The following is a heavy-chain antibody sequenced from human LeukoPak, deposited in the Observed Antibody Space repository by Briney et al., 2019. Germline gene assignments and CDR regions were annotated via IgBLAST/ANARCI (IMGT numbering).Heavy chain of an antibody. J-gene: IGHJ4*02. V-gene: IGHV3-48*04. CDR2: ISSSSSTI. CDR3: ARVPMARGYGRGDYFDY. Sequence: GGSLRLSCAASGFTFSSYSMNWVRQAPGRGLEWVSYISSSSSTIYYADSVKGRFTISRDNAKNSLYLQMDSLRAEDTAVYYCARVPMARGYGRGDYFDYWGQGTLVTVSS. D-gene: IGHD5-12*01. CDR1: GFTFSSYS.